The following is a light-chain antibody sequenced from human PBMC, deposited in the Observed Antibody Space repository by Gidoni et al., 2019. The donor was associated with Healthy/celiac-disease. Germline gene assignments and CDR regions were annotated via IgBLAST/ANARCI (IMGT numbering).Light chain of an antibody. CDR3: QQYNSYSWT. CDR2: YAS. CDR1: QSISSG. J-gene: IGKJ1*01. V-gene: IGKV1-5*03. Sequence: DIQMTQSPSTLSASVGDRVTITCRASQSISSGFAWYKQKPGKAPKLLIYYASSLESGVPSRFSGSGSGTEFTLTISSLQPDDFATYYCQQYNSYSWTFGQGTKVEIK.